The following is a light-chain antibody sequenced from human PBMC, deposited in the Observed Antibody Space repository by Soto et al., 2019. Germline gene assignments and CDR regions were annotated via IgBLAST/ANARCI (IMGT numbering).Light chain of an antibody. CDR3: QQYGSSPRT. Sequence: ENGLNQSPGTLSLSPGERATLSCRASQSVSSSYLAWYQQKPGQAPRLLIYGASSRATGIPDRFSGSGSGTDFTLTISRLEPEDFAVYYCQQYGSSPRTFGQGTKVDI. CDR2: GAS. V-gene: IGKV3-20*01. CDR1: QSVSSSY. J-gene: IGKJ1*01.